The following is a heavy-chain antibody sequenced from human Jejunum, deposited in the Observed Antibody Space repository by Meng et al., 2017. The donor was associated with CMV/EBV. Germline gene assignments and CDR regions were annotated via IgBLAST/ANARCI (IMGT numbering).Heavy chain of an antibody. CDR3: AREAARSFAS. J-gene: IGHJ4*02. Sequence: ICGDSVSTNRAAWNWLRQSPSRGLEWLGRTYYRSEWYNDYAVSVRGRININPDTTKNLFSLHLTSMTPEDTAVYYCAREAARSFASWGQGTLVTVSS. V-gene: IGHV6-1*01. CDR2: TYYRSEWYN. D-gene: IGHD6-6*01. CDR1: GDSVSTNRAA.